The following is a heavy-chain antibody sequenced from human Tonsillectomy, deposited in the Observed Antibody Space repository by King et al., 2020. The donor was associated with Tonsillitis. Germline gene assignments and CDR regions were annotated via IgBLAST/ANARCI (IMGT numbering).Heavy chain of an antibody. CDR1: GYSINSGYY. D-gene: IGHD6-19*01. CDR2: IYHTGST. CDR3: ARAEAGVQY. J-gene: IGHJ4*02. V-gene: IGHV4-38-2*02. Sequence: VQLQESGPGLVKPSETLSLTCSVSGYSINSGYYWAWIRLPPGKGLEWIGAIYHTGSTYYIPSLETRVTMSVDTSKNQFSLNLASVTAADTAIYYCARAEAGVQYWGQGSLATVSS.